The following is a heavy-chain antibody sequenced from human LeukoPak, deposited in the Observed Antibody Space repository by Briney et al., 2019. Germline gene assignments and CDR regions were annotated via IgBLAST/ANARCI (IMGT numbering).Heavy chain of an antibody. Sequence: GTSVKVSCKASGYTFTGYYVHWVRQAPGQGLEWMGWINPTGGGTNSAQKFQGRVTMTRDTSISTAYMELSGLRSDDTAVYYCVRDLYYGSGSPGVVGYWGQGTLVTVPS. V-gene: IGHV1-2*02. CDR1: GYTFTGYY. J-gene: IGHJ4*02. CDR2: INPTGGGT. CDR3: VRDLYYGSGSPGVVGY. D-gene: IGHD3-10*01.